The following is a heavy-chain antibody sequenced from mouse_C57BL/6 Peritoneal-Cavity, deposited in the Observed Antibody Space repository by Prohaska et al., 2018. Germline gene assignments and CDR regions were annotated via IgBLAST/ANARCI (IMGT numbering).Heavy chain of an antibody. Sequence: HGKSLEWIGDITPNNGGTIYNQKFKGKATLTVDKSSSTAYMELRSLTSEDTAVYYCARNPNYYGSSYDYFDYWGQGTTLTVSS. CDR3: ARNPNYYGSSYDYFDY. CDR2: ITPNNGGT. J-gene: IGHJ2*01. V-gene: IGHV1-18*01. D-gene: IGHD1-1*01.